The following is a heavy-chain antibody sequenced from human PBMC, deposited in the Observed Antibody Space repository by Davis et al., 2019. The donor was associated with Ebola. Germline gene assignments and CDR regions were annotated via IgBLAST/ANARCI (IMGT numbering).Heavy chain of an antibody. CDR1: GGSFSGYY. J-gene: IGHJ6*02. V-gene: IGHV4-34*01. CDR2: INHSGST. D-gene: IGHD3-22*01. CDR3: ARGTTYYYDSSGYYTNYYYGMDV. Sequence: GSLRLSCAVYGGSFSGYYWSWIRQPPGKGLEWIGEINHSGSTNYNPSLKSRVTISVDKSKNQFSLKLSSVTAADTAVYYCARGTTYYYDSSGYYTNYYYGMDVWGQGTTVTVSS.